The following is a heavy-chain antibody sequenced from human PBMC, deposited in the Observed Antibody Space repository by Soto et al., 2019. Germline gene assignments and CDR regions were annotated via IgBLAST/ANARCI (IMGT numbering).Heavy chain of an antibody. CDR2: ISAYNGNT. D-gene: IGHD2-15*01. Sequence: ASVKVSCKASGYTCTMYGISGVGQSPLRGRDWMGCISAYNGNTNYAQKLQGRVTMTTDTSTSTAYMELRSLRSDDTAVYYCARDGYCSGGSCYSYRPLGFAHYGMDVWGQGTTVTVSS. J-gene: IGHJ6*02. CDR3: ARDGYCSGGSCYSYRPLGFAHYGMDV. V-gene: IGHV1-18*04. CDR1: GYTCTMYG.